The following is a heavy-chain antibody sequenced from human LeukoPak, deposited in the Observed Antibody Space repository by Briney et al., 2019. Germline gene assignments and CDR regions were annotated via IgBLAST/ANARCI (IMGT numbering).Heavy chain of an antibody. V-gene: IGHV4-59*01. CDR2: IYYSGST. Sequence: SETLSLTCTVSGGSLSSSYWSWIRQPPGRGLEWIGYIYYSGSTNYNPSLKSRVTMSVDPSQNQFSLKVSSVTAADTAVYYCARSRYYDPFDIWGQGTMVTVSS. D-gene: IGHD3-22*01. CDR1: GGSLSSSY. J-gene: IGHJ3*02. CDR3: ARSRYYDPFDI.